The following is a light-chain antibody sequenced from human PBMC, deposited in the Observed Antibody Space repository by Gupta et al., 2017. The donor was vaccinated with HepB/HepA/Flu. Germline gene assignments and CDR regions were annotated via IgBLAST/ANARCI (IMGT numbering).Light chain of an antibody. CDR1: QSINTY. Sequence: DIQMTQSPSSLSASVGDRVTITCRASQSINTYLNWYQQKAGKAPKLLIYAASSLQSGAPSRFSGNVSSTDFTLTISKLQPADYATYSCQQGDITPSTFGQGTQLEIK. J-gene: IGKJ2*01. CDR2: AAS. V-gene: IGKV1-39*01. CDR3: QQGDITPST.